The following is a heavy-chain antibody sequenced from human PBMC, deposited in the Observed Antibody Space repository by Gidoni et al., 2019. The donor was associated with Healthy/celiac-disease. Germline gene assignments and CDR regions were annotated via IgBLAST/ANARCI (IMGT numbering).Heavy chain of an antibody. Sequence: QVQLQQWGAGLLKPSETLSLTCASPQGRGWSGLGKSIIVEAPNYNPSLKSRVTISVDTSKNQFSLKLSSVTAADTAVYYCARAGRGSGSYYKGYYYYYYGMDVWGQGTTVTVSS. V-gene: IGHV4-34*01. D-gene: IGHD3-10*01. J-gene: IGHJ6*02. CDR3: ARAGRGSGSYYKGYYYYYYGMDV. CDR2: SIIVEAP.